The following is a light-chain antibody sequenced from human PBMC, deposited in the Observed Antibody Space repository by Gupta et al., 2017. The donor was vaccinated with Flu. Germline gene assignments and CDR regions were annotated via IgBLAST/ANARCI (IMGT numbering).Light chain of an antibody. CDR2: YAS. Sequence: IVLTNPPDFQPVTSKEKVTITCRASQNIGGALNWYQQKPDQSPKLLIKYASQSFSGVPSRFSGSGSGTDFTLTINSLEPEDAATYYCQQSSDLPWTFGQGTKVEIK. J-gene: IGKJ1*01. V-gene: IGKV6-21*01. CDR3: QQSSDLPWT. CDR1: QNIGGA.